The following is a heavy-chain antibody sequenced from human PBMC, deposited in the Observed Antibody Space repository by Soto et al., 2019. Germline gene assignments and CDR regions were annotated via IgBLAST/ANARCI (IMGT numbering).Heavy chain of an antibody. D-gene: IGHD2-21*01. V-gene: IGHV3-21*01. J-gene: IGHJ5*02. CDR2: ISSSSSYI. CDR3: ARDYCVGDCYILRWFDP. CDR1: GFTFSSYS. Sequence: EVQLVESGGGLVKPGGSLRLSCAASGFTFSSYSMNWVRQAPGKGLEWVSSISSSSSYIYYADSVKGRFTISRDNAKNSLYLQMNSLRAEDTAVYYCARDYCVGDCYILRWFDPWGQGTLVTVSS.